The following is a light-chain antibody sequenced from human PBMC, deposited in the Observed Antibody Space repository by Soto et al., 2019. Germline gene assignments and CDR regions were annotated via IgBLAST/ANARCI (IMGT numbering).Light chain of an antibody. CDR3: QQYNSYPWT. CDR1: QSISSW. V-gene: IGKV1-5*03. J-gene: IGKJ1*01. CDR2: KAS. Sequence: QMTQSPSNLSASVGDKVTITCRARQSISSWLAWDQQKPGKAPKLLIYKASSLESGVPSRFSGSGSGTEFTLTISSLQPDDFATYYCQQYNSYPWTFGQGTKVEIK.